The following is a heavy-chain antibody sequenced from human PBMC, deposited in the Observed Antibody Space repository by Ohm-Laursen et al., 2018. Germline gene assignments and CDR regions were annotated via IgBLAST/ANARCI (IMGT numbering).Heavy chain of an antibody. CDR1: GFTFSDYY. Sequence: SLRLSCTASGFTFSDYYISWIRQAPGKGLEWVSYISSSGSTIYYADSVKGRFTISRDNAKNSLYLQMNSLRAEDTAVYYCAREWEYYYDSTGVAFDIWGQGTMVTVSS. CDR3: AREWEYYYDSTGVAFDI. J-gene: IGHJ3*02. CDR2: ISSSGSTI. D-gene: IGHD3-22*01. V-gene: IGHV3-11*01.